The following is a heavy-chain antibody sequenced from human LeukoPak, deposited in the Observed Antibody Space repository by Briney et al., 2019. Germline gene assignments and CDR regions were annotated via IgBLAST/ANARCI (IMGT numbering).Heavy chain of an antibody. D-gene: IGHD3-3*01. J-gene: IGHJ3*02. V-gene: IGHV3-74*01. CDR3: ARSATDAFDI. CDR1: GFTFRSFW. CDR2: MNGDGTSI. Sequence: GGSLRLSCAASGFTFRSFWMHWVRQDPANGLVWVSHMNGDGTSISYADSVKGRFTISRDNAKNTLYSQMNRLKAEDTAVYYCARSATDAFDIWGQGTMVTVSS.